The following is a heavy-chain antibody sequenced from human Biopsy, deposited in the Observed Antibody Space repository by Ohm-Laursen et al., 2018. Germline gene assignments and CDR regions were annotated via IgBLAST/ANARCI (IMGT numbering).Heavy chain of an antibody. Sequence: SSVKVSCKTSTGTFDSYGVTWVRQAPGQGLEWMGRIIPILRTTTYAPKFQGRVTITADKSSSTAYLELSSLTSEDTAMFYCAREAIGYQLPCDDWGQGTLVTVSS. J-gene: IGHJ4*02. D-gene: IGHD2-15*01. CDR1: TGTFDSYG. CDR3: AREAIGYQLPCDD. V-gene: IGHV1-69*04. CDR2: IIPILRTT.